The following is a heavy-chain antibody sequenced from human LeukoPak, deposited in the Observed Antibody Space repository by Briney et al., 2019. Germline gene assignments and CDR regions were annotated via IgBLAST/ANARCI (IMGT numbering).Heavy chain of an antibody. J-gene: IGHJ4*02. Sequence: SETLSLTCTISGGSINNYYWSWIRQPPGKGLEWIGYIYYSGSTNYSPSLNSRVNISLDTAKNQFSLRLSPVTAADTAVYYCARQTAKNVDTARFDYWGQGTLVTVSS. CDR2: IYYSGST. D-gene: IGHD5-18*01. CDR3: ARQTAKNVDTARFDY. V-gene: IGHV4-59*08. CDR1: GGSINNYY.